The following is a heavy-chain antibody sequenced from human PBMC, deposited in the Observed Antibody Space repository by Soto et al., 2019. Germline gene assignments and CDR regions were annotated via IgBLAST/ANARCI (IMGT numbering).Heavy chain of an antibody. J-gene: IGHJ6*02. CDR1: GFTFSSYS. CDR2: ISSSSSYI. Sequence: EVQLVESGGGLVKPGGSLRLSCAASGFTFSSYSMNWVRQAPGKGLEWVSSISSSSSYIYYADSVKGRFTISRDNDKNSLYPQMTRLRAEASAVYYSTKGALGTPWGMDVWGQGPTVTVSS. D-gene: IGHD1-1*01. V-gene: IGHV3-21*01. CDR3: TKGALGTPWGMDV.